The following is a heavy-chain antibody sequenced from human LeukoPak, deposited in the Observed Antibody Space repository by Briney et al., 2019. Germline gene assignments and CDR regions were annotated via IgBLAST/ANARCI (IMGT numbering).Heavy chain of an antibody. CDR1: GFSFSGYS. D-gene: IGHD2-2*01. V-gene: IGHV3-21*01. CDR2: ISPSSSCI. J-gene: IGHJ4*02. CDR3: ARGRGCSSMSCYPDY. Sequence: GGSLRLSCAASGFSFSGYSINWVRQAPGKGLEWVSSISPSSSCIYYADSVKGRFTISRDNAKNSLYLQMNSLRAEDTAVYYCARGRGCSSMSCYPDYWGQGTLVTVSS.